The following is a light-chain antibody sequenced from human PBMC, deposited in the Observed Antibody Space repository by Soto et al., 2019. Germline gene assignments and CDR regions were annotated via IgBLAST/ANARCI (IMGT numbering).Light chain of an antibody. CDR1: QGISSW. V-gene: IGKV1D-16*01. CDR2: AAS. Sequence: DIQMTQSPSSLSASVGDRVTITCRASQGISSWLAWYQQKPEKAPKSLIYAASSLQSGVPSRFSDSGSRTDFRHTISSLQPQDCATYRCELHNSYAHSFGGGTKVDIK. CDR3: ELHNSYAHS. J-gene: IGKJ4*01.